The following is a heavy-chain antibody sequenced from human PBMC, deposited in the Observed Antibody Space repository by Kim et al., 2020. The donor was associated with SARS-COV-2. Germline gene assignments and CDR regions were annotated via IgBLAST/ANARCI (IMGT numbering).Heavy chain of an antibody. CDR1: GYTFTSYG. CDR3: ARQLRYFDWLRKPNAFDI. Sequence: ASVKVSCKASGYTFTSYGISWVRQAPGQGLEWMGWISAYNGNTNYAQKLQGRVTMTTDTSTSTAYMELRSLRSDDTAVYYCARQLRYFDWLRKPNAFDIWGQGTMVTVSS. V-gene: IGHV1-18*01. J-gene: IGHJ3*02. D-gene: IGHD3-9*01. CDR2: ISAYNGNT.